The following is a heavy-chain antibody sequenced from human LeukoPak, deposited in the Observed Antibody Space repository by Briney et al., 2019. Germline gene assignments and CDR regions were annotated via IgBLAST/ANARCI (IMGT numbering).Heavy chain of an antibody. D-gene: IGHD3-22*01. CDR2: MSAYNGNT. Sequence: ASVKVSCKASGYTFTTYAMNWVRQAPGQGLEWMGWMSAYNGNTDYAQNLQGRVTMTTDTSTSTAYMELRSLTSDDTAVYYCARKGYYDRSGYYSSYYTMDVWGQGTTVTVSS. V-gene: IGHV1-18*01. CDR3: ARKGYYDRSGYYSSYYTMDV. J-gene: IGHJ6*02. CDR1: GYTFTTYA.